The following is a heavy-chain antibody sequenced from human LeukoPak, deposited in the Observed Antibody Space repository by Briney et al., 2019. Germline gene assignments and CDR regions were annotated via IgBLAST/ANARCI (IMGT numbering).Heavy chain of an antibody. J-gene: IGHJ4*02. CDR3: AGMDFNYDSSGSTLDY. CDR2: IIPILGIA. D-gene: IGHD3-22*01. V-gene: IGHV1-69*04. Sequence: SVKVSCKASGGTFSSYAISWVRQAPGQGLEWMGRIIPILGIANYAQKFQGRVTITADKSTSTAYMELSSLRSEDTAVYYCAGMDFNYDSSGSTLDYWGQGTLVTVSS. CDR1: GGTFSSYA.